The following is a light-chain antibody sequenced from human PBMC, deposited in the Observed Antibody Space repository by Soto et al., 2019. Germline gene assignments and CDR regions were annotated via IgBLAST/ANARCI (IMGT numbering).Light chain of an antibody. CDR2: DVS. CDR3: CSYAGSYTWV. V-gene: IGLV2-11*01. J-gene: IGLJ1*01. CDR1: SSDVGGYNY. Sequence: QSALTQPRSVSGSPGQSVTISCTGTSSDVGGYNYVSWYRQHPGNAPKLMIYDVSKRPSGVPDRFSGSKSGNTASLTISGLQAEDEADYYCCSYAGSYTWVFVTGTKLTVL.